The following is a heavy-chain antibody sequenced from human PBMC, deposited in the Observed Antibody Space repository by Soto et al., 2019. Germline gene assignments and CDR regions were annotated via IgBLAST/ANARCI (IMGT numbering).Heavy chain of an antibody. J-gene: IGHJ6*03. Sequence: PGGSLRLSCAASGFTFSSYGMHWVRQAPGKGLEWVAVISYDGSNKYYADSVKGRFTISRDNSKNTLYLQLNSLRAEDTAVYYCAKDWGYCSGGSCYQYYYYYMDVWGKGTTVTVSS. V-gene: IGHV3-30*18. CDR3: AKDWGYCSGGSCYQYYYYYMDV. CDR1: GFTFSSYG. CDR2: ISYDGSNK. D-gene: IGHD2-15*01.